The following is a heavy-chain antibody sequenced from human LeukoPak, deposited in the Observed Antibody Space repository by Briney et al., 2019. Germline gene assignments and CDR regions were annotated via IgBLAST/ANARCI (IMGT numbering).Heavy chain of an antibody. CDR2: LRGNGDT. Sequence: GGSLRLSCAASGFTFSSYAMSWVREAPARGLEWVSSLRGNGDTFYADSVKGRFTLSRDNAKNTLSLQMNSLRAEDTAVYYCARGSGIITGIDEWGQGTLVTVSS. J-gene: IGHJ4*02. V-gene: IGHV3-23*01. CDR1: GFTFSSYA. CDR3: ARGSGIITGIDE. D-gene: IGHD6-25*01.